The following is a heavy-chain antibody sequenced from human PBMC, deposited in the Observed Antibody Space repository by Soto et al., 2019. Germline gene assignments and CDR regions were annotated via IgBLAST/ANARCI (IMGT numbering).Heavy chain of an antibody. CDR1: GFTFRNSE. CDR3: ASEALCGADCYFFEY. D-gene: IGHD2-21*02. V-gene: IGHV3-48*03. J-gene: IGHJ4*02. CDR2: INYSGSNI. Sequence: LRLSCAGSGFTFRNSEMFWVRQAPGKGLEWVSKINYSGSNIYYSRSVKGRFTISRDNAKNSLYLQMNSLTDEDTAIYFCASEALCGADCYFFEYWGPGTLVTVSS.